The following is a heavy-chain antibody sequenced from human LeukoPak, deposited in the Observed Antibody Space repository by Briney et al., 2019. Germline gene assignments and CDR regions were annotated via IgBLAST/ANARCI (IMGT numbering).Heavy chain of an antibody. V-gene: IGHV3-48*03. J-gene: IGHJ6*04. CDR2: ISSTGSDI. CDR1: GFTFTTYE. Sequence: GGSLRLSCAASGFTFTTYEMNWVRQAPGSGLEWVSFISSTGSDIFYADSVKGRFTISRDNSKNSLYLQMNSLRAEDAAVYYCAELGITMIGGVWGKGTTVTISS. CDR3: AELGITMIGGV. D-gene: IGHD3-10*02.